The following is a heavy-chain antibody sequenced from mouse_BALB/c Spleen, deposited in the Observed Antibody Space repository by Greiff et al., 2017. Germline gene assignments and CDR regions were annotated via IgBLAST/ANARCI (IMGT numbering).Heavy chain of an antibody. Sequence: EVKVVESGGDLVKPGGSLKLSCAASGFTFSSYGMSWVRQTPDKRLEWVATISSGGSYTYYPDSVKGRFTISRDNAKNTLYLQMSSLKSEDTAMYYCARRDTTVPFAYWGQGTLVTVSA. D-gene: IGHD1-1*01. CDR2: ISSGGSYT. J-gene: IGHJ3*01. CDR1: GFTFSSYG. V-gene: IGHV5-6*02. CDR3: ARRDTTVPFAY.